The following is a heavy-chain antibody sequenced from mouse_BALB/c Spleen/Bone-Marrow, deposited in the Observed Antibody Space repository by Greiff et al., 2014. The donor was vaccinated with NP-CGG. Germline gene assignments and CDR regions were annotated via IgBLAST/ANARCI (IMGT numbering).Heavy chain of an antibody. D-gene: IGHD1-1*01. J-gene: IGHJ2*01. CDR1: GFTFSSYG. CDR2: INSYGGST. V-gene: IGHV5-6-3*01. CDR3: ARDYYGSSDY. Sequence: EVKLVESGGGLVQPGGSLKLSCAASGFTFSSYGMSWVRQTPDKRLELVATINSYGGSTYYPDSVKGRFTISRDNAKNTLYLQMSSLKSEDTAMYYCARDYYGSSDYWGQGTTLTVSS.